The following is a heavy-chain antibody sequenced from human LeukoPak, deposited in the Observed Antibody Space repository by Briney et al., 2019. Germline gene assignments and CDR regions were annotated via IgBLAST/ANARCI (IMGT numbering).Heavy chain of an antibody. J-gene: IGHJ4*02. D-gene: IGHD6-19*01. CDR2: ISGSGGST. CDR3: AKDVTTGHSSGWYGDY. V-gene: IGHV3-23*01. Sequence: GGSLRLSCAASGFTFSSHAMSWVRQARGKGLEWVSAISGSGGSTYYADSVKGQFTISRDNSKNTLYLQMNSLRAEDTAVYYCAKDVTTGHSSGWYGDYWGQGTLVTVSS. CDR1: GFTFSSHA.